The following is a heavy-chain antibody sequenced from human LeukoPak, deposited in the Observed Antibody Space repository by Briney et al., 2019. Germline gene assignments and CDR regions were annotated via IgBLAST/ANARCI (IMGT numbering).Heavy chain of an antibody. Sequence: ASLKVSCKAFGYTFDTSSISWVRQAPGQRLEWMGWISPNNGNTHYAQGVQGRVTMTTDTSRSTAYMELRSLRSDDTAVYYCTRVRNSNNWWGAFDIWGQGTMITVSS. V-gene: IGHV1-18*01. CDR1: GYTFDTSS. J-gene: IGHJ3*02. CDR2: ISPNNGNT. CDR3: TRVRNSNNWWGAFDI. D-gene: IGHD1-1*01.